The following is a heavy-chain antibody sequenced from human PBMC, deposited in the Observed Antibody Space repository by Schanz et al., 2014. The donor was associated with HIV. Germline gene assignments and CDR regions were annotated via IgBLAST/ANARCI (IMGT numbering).Heavy chain of an antibody. Sequence: EVKLSESGGGLVQPGGSLRLSCAASGFTFSTYAMNWVRQAPGEGLEWVSSITEDGGRTDYADSVKGRFIISRDNAKNTLYLQMNSLRADDTAVYYCARGGIWEWDQPDFDYWGQGTLVTVSS. CDR2: ITEDGGRT. D-gene: IGHD2-15*01. CDR1: GFTFSTYA. J-gene: IGHJ4*02. V-gene: IGHV3-23*01. CDR3: ARGGIWEWDQPDFDY.